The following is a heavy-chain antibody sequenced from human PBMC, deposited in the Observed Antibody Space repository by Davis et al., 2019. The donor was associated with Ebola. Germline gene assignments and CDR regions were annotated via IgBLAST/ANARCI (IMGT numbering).Heavy chain of an antibody. D-gene: IGHD3-16*02. CDR1: GFVFSSYV. V-gene: IGHV3-15*01. CDR3: TTDPGITITFGGVINYYGMDV. Sequence: GESLKISCSASGFVFSSYVMSLVRQAPVKGLEWVGRIKTNADGGTTDYASPVKSRFTISRDDSRTTLYLQMNSLKTEDTAVYYCTTDPGITITFGGVINYYGMDVWGQGTTVTVSS. CDR2: IKTNADGGTT. J-gene: IGHJ6*02.